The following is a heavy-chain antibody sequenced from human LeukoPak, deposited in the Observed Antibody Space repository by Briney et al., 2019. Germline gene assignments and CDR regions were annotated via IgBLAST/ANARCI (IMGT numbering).Heavy chain of an antibody. CDR3: ATGDCSGGSCLAFDY. V-gene: IGHV3-15*01. J-gene: IGHJ4*02. Sequence: GGSLRLSCAASGFTFSNVWMTWVRQAPGKGLEWVGRIKRETEGETTDYAAPVKGRFIISRDDSKNTLYLQLNSLKSEDTAVYYCATGDCSGGSCLAFDYWGQGTLVTVSS. CDR2: IKRETEGETT. CDR1: GFTFSNVW. D-gene: IGHD2-15*01.